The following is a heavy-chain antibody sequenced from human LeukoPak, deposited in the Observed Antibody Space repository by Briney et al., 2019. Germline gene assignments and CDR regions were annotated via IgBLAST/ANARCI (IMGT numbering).Heavy chain of an antibody. CDR1: GFTFNNYA. CDR2: ISGSGGST. CDR3: AKDWGSGSYQPDAFDI. J-gene: IGHJ3*02. V-gene: IGHV3-23*01. Sequence: GGSLRLSRAASGFTFNNYAMSWVRQAPGKGLEWVSTISGSGGSTYYADSVKGRFTISRDNSKNTLYLQMNSLRAEDTAVYYCAKDWGSGSYQPDAFDIWGQGTMVTVSS. D-gene: IGHD1-26*01.